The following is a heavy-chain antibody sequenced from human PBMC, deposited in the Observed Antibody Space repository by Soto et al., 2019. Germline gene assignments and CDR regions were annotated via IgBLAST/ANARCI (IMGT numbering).Heavy chain of an antibody. Sequence: GGSLRLSCAASGFTFSSYSMNWVRQAPGKGLEWVSSISSSSSYIYYADSVKGRFTISRDNSKNTLYLQMNSLRAEDTAVYYCAREGYCSGGSCGYYFDYWGQGTLVTVSS. D-gene: IGHD2-15*01. CDR2: ISSSSSYI. J-gene: IGHJ4*02. CDR1: GFTFSSYS. CDR3: AREGYCSGGSCGYYFDY. V-gene: IGHV3-21*01.